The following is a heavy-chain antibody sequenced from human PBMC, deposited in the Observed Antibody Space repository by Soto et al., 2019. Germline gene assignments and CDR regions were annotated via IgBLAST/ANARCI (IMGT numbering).Heavy chain of an antibody. Sequence: VGPLRVSCSSSFFTFSNAWMDWVLQAPGKGLEWVGRIKSKTDGGTTDYAAPVKGRFTISRDDSKNTLYLQMNSLKTEDTAVYYCTTDLNDAFDIWGQGTMVTVSS. CDR2: IKSKTDGGTT. CDR1: FFTFSNAW. CDR3: TTDLNDAFDI. J-gene: IGHJ3*02. V-gene: IGHV3-15*07.